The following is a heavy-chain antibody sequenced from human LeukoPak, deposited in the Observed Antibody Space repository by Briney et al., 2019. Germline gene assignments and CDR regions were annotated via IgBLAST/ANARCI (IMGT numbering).Heavy chain of an antibody. Sequence: SETLSLTCAVSGGSVSSYYCSWIRQPPGKGLEWIGYMYYSGSTNYNPSLKSRVTMSVDTSKNQFSLQLSSVTAADTAVYYCARLDNARGAFDYWGQGTLVTVSS. CDR1: GGSVSSYY. CDR2: MYYSGST. CDR3: ARLDNARGAFDY. D-gene: IGHD2-2*03. V-gene: IGHV4-59*02. J-gene: IGHJ4*02.